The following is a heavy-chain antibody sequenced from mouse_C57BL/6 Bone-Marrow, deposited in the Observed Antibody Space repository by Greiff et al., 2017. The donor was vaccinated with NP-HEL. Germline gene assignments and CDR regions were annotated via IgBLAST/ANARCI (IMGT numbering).Heavy chain of an antibody. D-gene: IGHD2-4*01. Sequence: EVHLVESEGGLVQPGSSMKLSCTASGFTFSDYYMAWVRQVPEKGLEWVANITYDGSSTYYLDSLKSRFIISRDNAKNMLYLQMSRLKSEDTATYYCAREGGLRRRTYAMDYWGQGTSVTVSS. V-gene: IGHV5-16*01. CDR3: AREGGLRRRTYAMDY. J-gene: IGHJ4*01. CDR2: ITYDGSST. CDR1: GFTFSDYY.